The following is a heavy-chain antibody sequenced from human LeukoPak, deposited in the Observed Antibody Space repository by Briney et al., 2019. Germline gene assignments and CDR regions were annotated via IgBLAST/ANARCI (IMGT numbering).Heavy chain of an antibody. CDR2: IYYSGST. CDR3: ARQPFTIFGVVLYYFDY. J-gene: IGHJ4*02. V-gene: IGHV4-39*01. D-gene: IGHD3-3*01. CDR1: GGSISSSSYY. Sequence: SETLSLTCTVSGGSISSSSYYWGWIRQPPGKGLEWIGSIYYSGSTYYNSSLKSRVAIFVDTSKNQFSLKLSSVTAADTAVYYCARQPFTIFGVVLYYFDYWGQGTLVTVSS.